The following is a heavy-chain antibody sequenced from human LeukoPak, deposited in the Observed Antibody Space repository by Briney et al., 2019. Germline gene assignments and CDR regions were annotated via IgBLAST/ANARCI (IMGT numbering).Heavy chain of an antibody. CDR2: SYYSGTT. CDR3: ARLVDNDSSGHPDTFDM. Sequence: SETLSLTCTVSGGSISSHYWSWIRQSPGEGLEWMGYSYYSGTTRYNPSLQSRVTISVDTSKNLFSLKLTSVTAADTAVYYCARLVDNDSSGHPDTFDMWGQGTMVAVSS. D-gene: IGHD3-22*01. CDR1: GGSISSHY. V-gene: IGHV4-59*11. J-gene: IGHJ3*02.